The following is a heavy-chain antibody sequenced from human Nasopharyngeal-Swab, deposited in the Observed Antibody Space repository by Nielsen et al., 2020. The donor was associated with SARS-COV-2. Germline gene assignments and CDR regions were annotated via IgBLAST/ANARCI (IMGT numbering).Heavy chain of an antibody. CDR3: ARLPNYDLDY. CDR2: IYYSGST. Sequence: GSLRLSCTVSGGSISSSSYYWGWIRQPPGKGLEWIGSIYYSGSTYYNPSLKSRATISVDTSKNQFSLKLSSVTAADTAVYYCARLPNYDLDYWGQGTLVTVSS. D-gene: IGHD3-22*01. J-gene: IGHJ4*02. CDR1: GGSISSSSYY. V-gene: IGHV4-39*07.